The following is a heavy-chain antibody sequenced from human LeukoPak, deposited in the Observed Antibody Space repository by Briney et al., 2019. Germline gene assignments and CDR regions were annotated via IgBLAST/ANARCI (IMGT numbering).Heavy chain of an antibody. CDR2: INSSGGST. V-gene: IGHV1-46*01. D-gene: IGHD1-26*01. CDR3: ARGAIGGELTHFDY. J-gene: IGHJ4*02. Sequence: ASVKVSCKASGYSFTTSYIHWVRQAPGQGLEWMGIINSSGGSTTYAQKFQGRVTMARDTSTRTVYMELSILTSEDTAVYYCARGAIGGELTHFDYWGQGTRVTVSS. CDR1: GYSFTTSY.